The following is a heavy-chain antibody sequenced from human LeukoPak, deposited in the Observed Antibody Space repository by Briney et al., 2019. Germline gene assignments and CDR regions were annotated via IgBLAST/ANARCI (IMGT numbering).Heavy chain of an antibody. Sequence: GGSLRLSCAASGFTFSSYSMNWVRQAPGKGLEWVSYISSSSSTIYYADSVKGRFTISRDNAKNSLYLQMNSLGAEDTAVYYCAREDSRLIDYWGQGTLVTVSS. CDR1: GFTFSSYS. V-gene: IGHV3-48*01. CDR3: AREDSRLIDY. D-gene: IGHD6-13*01. J-gene: IGHJ4*02. CDR2: ISSSSSTI.